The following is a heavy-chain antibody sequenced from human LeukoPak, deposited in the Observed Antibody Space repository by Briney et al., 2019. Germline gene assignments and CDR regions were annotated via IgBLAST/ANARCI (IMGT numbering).Heavy chain of an antibody. CDR3: AREFTYCYDSSGSGAFDI. J-gene: IGHJ3*02. CDR1: GFTFSSYE. V-gene: IGHV3-48*03. D-gene: IGHD3-22*01. CDR2: ISSSGSTI. Sequence: PGGSLRLSCAASGFTFSSYEMNWVRQAPGKGLEWVSYISSSGSTIYYADSVKGRFTISRDNAKNSLYLQMNSLRAEDTAVYYCAREFTYCYDSSGSGAFDIWGQGTMVTVSS.